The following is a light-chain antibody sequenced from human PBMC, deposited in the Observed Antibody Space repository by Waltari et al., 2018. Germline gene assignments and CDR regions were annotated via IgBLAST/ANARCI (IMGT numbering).Light chain of an antibody. CDR2: EVS. CDR1: SSDVGSYNL. V-gene: IGLV2-23*02. CDR3: CSYAGSSTFEV. J-gene: IGLJ3*02. Sequence: QSALTQPASVSGSPGQSITISCTGPSSDVGSYNLVSWYQQHPGKAPKLMIYEVSKRPSGVSNRFSGSKSGNTASLTISGLQAEDEADYYCCSYAGSSTFEVFGGGTKLTVL.